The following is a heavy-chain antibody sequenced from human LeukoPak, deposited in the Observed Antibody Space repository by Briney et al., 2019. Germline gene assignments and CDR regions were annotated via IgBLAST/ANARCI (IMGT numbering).Heavy chain of an antibody. CDR1: GGSISHYF. J-gene: IGHJ2*01. CDR2: IYYSGST. Sequence: LETLSLTCTVSGGSISHYFWSWIRQPPGKALEWIGYIYYSGSTNYNPSLKSRVTISVDPSKNQFSLKLNSVTAADTAVYYCAKTVAGYWYFDLWGRGTLVTVSS. V-gene: IGHV4-59*08. CDR3: AKTVAGYWYFDL. D-gene: IGHD6-19*01.